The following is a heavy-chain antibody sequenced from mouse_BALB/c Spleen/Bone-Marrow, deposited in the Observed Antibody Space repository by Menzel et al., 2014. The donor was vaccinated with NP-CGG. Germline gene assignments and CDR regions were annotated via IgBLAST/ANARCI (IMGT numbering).Heavy chain of an antibody. V-gene: IGHV7-3*02. J-gene: IGHJ2*01. CDR1: GFTFTDYY. Sequence: EVQRVESGGGLVQPGGSLRLSCATSGFTFTDYYMNWVRQPPGKALEWLGFIRNKANGYTTEYSASVKSRFTISRDNSQNILYLQMNTLRADDSDTYYCARDKGRVFFDYGGQGTTLTVSS. CDR2: IRNKANGYTT. CDR3: ARDKGRVFFDY.